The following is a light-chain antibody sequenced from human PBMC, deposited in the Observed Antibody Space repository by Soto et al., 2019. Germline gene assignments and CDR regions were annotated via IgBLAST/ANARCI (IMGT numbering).Light chain of an antibody. J-gene: IGKJ4*01. CDR2: DAS. Sequence: EIVMTQSPATLSVSPGERATLSCRASQNIRSNLAWYQQKPGQPPTLLGSDASTRARNIPARFHGSGSGTEVPPRLCRLQSEDFAVYYCHQYNTWPLTFGGGTKVEIK. CDR1: QNIRSN. V-gene: IGKV3D-15*01. CDR3: HQYNTWPLT.